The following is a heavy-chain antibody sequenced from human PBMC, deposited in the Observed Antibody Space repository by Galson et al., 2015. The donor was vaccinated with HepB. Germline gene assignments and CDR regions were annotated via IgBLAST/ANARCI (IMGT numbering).Heavy chain of an antibody. CDR3: ARIGGYSWGGTYYYYMDV. J-gene: IGHJ6*03. CDR2: TYYRSKWYN. Sequence: CAISGDSVSSNSAAWNWIRQSPSRGLEWLGRTYYRSKWYNDYAVSVKSRITINPDTSKNQFSLQLNSVTPEDTAVYYCARIGGYSWGGTYYYYMDVWGKGTTVTVSS. D-gene: IGHD5-18*01. V-gene: IGHV6-1*01. CDR1: GDSVSSNSAA.